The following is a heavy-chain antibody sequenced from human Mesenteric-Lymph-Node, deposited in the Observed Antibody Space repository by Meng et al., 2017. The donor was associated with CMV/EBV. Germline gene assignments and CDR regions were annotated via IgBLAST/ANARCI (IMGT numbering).Heavy chain of an antibody. CDR3: ARETKDRPKGDSSGYRNAFDI. CDR1: GGSISSGGYY. V-gene: IGHV4-39*07. J-gene: IGHJ3*02. CDR2: IYYSGST. D-gene: IGHD3-22*01. Sequence: GSLRLSCSVSGGSISSGGYYWGWIRQPPGKGLEWIGSIYYSGSTYYNPSLKSRVTISVDTSKNQFSLKLSSVTAADTAVYYCARETKDRPKGDSSGYRNAFDIWGQGTMVTVSS.